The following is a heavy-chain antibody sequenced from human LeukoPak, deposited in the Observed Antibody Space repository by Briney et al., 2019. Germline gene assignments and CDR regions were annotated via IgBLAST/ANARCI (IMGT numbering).Heavy chain of an antibody. D-gene: IGHD6-19*01. J-gene: IGHJ6*02. V-gene: IGHV3-30*18. CDR1: GFTFSSYG. CDR3: AKDTWLALYYYGMDV. CDR2: ISYDGSNK. Sequence: GGSLRLSCAASGFTFSSYGMHWVRQAPGKGLEWVAVISYDGSNKYYADSVKGRFTVSRDNSKNTLYLQMNSLRAEDTAVYYCAKDTWLALYYYGMDVWGQGTTVTVSS.